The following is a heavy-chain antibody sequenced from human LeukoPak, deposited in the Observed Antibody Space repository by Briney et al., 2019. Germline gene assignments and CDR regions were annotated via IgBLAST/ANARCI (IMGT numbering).Heavy chain of an antibody. V-gene: IGHV1-69*06. CDR1: GGTSRSYA. D-gene: IGHD4-17*01. CDR2: IIPIFGTA. CDR3: ARIRYGAYYYYYMDV. Sequence: GASVKVSCKASGGTSRSYAISWVRQAPGQGLEWMGGIIPIFGTANYAQKFQGRVTITADKSTSTAYMELSSLRSEDTAVYYCARIRYGAYYYYYMDVWGKGTTVTVSS. J-gene: IGHJ6*03.